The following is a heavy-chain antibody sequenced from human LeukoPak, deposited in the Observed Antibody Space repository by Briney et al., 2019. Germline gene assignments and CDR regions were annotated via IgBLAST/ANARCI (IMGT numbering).Heavy chain of an antibody. CDR2: IYTSGST. V-gene: IGHV4-61*02. CDR3: SREMGGWGSWRVFDY. Sequence: SETLSLTCTVSGGSISSVSYYWRWIRQPAGKGLEWIGRIYTSGSTNYNPSLKSRVTISVHTSKNQFSLKLSSGTAAETAVYYCSREMGGWGSWRVFDYWGQGTLVTVSS. J-gene: IGHJ4*02. D-gene: IGHD3-10*01. CDR1: GGSISSVSYY.